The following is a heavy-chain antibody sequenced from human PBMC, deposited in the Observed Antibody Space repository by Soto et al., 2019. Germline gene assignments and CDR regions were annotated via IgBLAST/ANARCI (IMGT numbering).Heavy chain of an antibody. CDR2: MFNVGSA. CDR1: GGSLSNYY. Sequence: QVQLQESGPGLVKPSETLSLTCTVSGGSLSNYYWSWIRQPPGKGLEWVGYMFNVGSANYNPSLQSRVAIAVDMSQNQFSLRLTAVTAGDTAVYYCARHGAIYSTSWYGFDYWGQGTLVTVSS. CDR3: ARHGAIYSTSWYGFDY. J-gene: IGHJ4*02. D-gene: IGHD4-4*01. V-gene: IGHV4-59*08.